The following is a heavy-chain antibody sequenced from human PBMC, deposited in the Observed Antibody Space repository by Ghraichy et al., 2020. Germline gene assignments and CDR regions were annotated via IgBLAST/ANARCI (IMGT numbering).Heavy chain of an antibody. Sequence: GESLNISCAVSGFTFTAYWMTWVRQAPGKGLEWVANIKEDGSEKYYVDSVKGRFTVSRDNAKNSVYLQMSSRRAEDTAVYYCARAEANGFGPWGQGSLVIGSS. D-gene: IGHD2-8*01. CDR3: ARAEANGFGP. J-gene: IGHJ5*02. CDR2: IKEDGSEK. CDR1: GFTFTAYW. V-gene: IGHV3-7*03.